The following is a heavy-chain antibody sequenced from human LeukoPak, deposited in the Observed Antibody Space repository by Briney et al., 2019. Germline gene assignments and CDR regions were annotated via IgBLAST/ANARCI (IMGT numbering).Heavy chain of an antibody. CDR1: GFTFSNAW. V-gene: IGHV3-15*01. CDR2: IRSKTDGGTT. J-gene: IGHJ4*02. Sequence: PGGSLRLACAASGFTFSNAWMSWVRQAPGKGLEWVGRIRSKTDGGTTDYAAPVKGRFTISRDDPKNTLYLQMNSLKTEDTAVYYCTTDSYYDSSGYYGYWGQGTLVTVSS. D-gene: IGHD3-22*01. CDR3: TTDSYYDSSGYYGY.